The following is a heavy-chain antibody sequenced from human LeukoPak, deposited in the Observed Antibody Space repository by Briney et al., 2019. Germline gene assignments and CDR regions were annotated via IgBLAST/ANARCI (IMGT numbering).Heavy chain of an antibody. CDR2: INAGNGNT. CDR3: ARSGGSYSTFDY. CDR1: GYTFTSYA. V-gene: IGHV1-3*01. Sequence: ASVTVSCTASGYTFTSYAMHWVRQAPGQRLEWMGWINAGNGNTKYSQKFQGRVTITRDTSASTAYMELSSLRSEDTAVYYCARSGGSYSTFDYWGQGTLVTVSS. D-gene: IGHD1-26*01. J-gene: IGHJ4*02.